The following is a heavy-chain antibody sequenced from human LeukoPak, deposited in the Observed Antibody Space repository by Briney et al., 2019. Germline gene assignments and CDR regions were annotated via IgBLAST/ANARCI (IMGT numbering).Heavy chain of an antibody. Sequence: GASVKVSCKASGYTFTSYAMNWVRQAPGQGLEWMGWINTNTGNPTYAQGFTGRFVFSLDTSVSTAYLQISSLKAEDTAVYYCARGLIAVAGSFPLCYYYYMDVWGKGTTVTVSS. CDR2: INTNTGNP. CDR3: ARGLIAVAGSFPLCYYYYMDV. CDR1: GYTFTSYA. D-gene: IGHD6-19*01. J-gene: IGHJ6*03. V-gene: IGHV7-4-1*02.